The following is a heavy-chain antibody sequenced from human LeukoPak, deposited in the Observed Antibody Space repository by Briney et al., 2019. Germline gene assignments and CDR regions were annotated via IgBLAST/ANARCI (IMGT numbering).Heavy chain of an antibody. CDR3: ARDGGGWELLD. CDR1: GFTVSSNY. V-gene: IGHV3-53*01. J-gene: IGHJ4*02. Sequence: GGSLRLSCAASGFTVSSNYMSWVRPAPGKGLEWVSVIYSAGSTYYADSVKGRFTISRDNSKNTLYLQMNSLRAEDTAVYYCARDGGGWELLDWGQGTLVTVSS. CDR2: IYSAGST. D-gene: IGHD1-26*01.